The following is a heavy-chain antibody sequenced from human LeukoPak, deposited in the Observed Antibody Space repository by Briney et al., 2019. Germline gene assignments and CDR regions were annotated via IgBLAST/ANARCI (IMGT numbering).Heavy chain of an antibody. D-gene: IGHD3-10*01. CDR2: INHSGST. CDR1: GGSFSGYY. CDR3: ARGFRRLVRGVISQFDY. V-gene: IGHV4-34*01. J-gene: IGHJ4*02. Sequence: SETLSLTCAVYGGSFSGYYWSWIRQPPGKGLEWIGEINHSGSTNYNPPLKSRVTISVDTSKNQFSLKLSSVTAADTAVYYCARGFRRLVRGVISQFDYWGQGTLVTVSS.